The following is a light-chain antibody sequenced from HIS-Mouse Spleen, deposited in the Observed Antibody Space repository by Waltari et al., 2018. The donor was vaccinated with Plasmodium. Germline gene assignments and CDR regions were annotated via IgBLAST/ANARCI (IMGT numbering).Light chain of an antibody. J-gene: IGKJ3*01. Sequence: DIKMTQSPSTLSASVGDIVTITCRASQSISSWLAWYQQKPGKAPKLLIYKASSLESGVPSRFSGSGSGTEFTLTISSLQPDDFATYYCQQYNSYLFTFGPGTKVDIK. CDR2: KAS. CDR3: QQYNSYLFT. CDR1: QSISSW. V-gene: IGKV1-5*03.